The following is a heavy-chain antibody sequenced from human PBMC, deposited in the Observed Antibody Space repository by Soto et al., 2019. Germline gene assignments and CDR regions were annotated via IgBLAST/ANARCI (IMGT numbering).Heavy chain of an antibody. CDR3: ARGPDPIFSEWLTPNQYYFDY. CDR2: INHSGST. J-gene: IGHJ4*02. CDR1: GGSFSGYY. Sequence: SESLSLTCAVYGGSFSGYYWSWIRQPPGKGLEWIGEINHSGSTNYNPSLKSRVTISVDTSKNQFSLKPSSVTAADTAVYYCARGPDPIFSEWLTPNQYYFDYWGQGTLVTVSS. V-gene: IGHV4-34*01. D-gene: IGHD6-19*01.